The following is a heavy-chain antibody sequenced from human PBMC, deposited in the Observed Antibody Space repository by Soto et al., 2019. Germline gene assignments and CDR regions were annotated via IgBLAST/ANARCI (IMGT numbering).Heavy chain of an antibody. Sequence: PVVSLGLPYPASELTFSSYAMSWVRQAPAKGLEWVSAISGSGGSTYYADSVKGRFTISRDNSKNTLYLQMNSLRAEDTAVYYCAKRHYDSSGLLYYFDYWGQGTLVTVSS. CDR2: ISGSGGST. J-gene: IGHJ4*02. D-gene: IGHD3-22*01. CDR1: ELTFSSYA. CDR3: AKRHYDSSGLLYYFDY. V-gene: IGHV3-23*01.